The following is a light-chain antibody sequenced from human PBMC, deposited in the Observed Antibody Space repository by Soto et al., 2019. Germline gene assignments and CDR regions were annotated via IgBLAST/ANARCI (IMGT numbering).Light chain of an antibody. J-gene: IGLJ3*02. CDR1: SSNIRRDA. CDR3: AVWDGSLNAWV. Sequence: QSVLTQPPSASASPGQGVTISCSGSSSNIRRDAVTWYQQLPGSAPKLLIYNNDQRPSGVPYRFSGSRFCTSASLAIIWLQSEDEADYHCAVWDGSLNAWVFGGGTKVTVL. CDR2: NND. V-gene: IGLV1-44*01.